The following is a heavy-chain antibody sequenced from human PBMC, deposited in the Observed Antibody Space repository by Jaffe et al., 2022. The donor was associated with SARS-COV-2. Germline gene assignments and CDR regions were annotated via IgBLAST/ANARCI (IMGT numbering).Heavy chain of an antibody. D-gene: IGHD3-22*01. J-gene: IGHJ4*02. CDR2: INAGKGNT. Sequence: QVQFVQSGAEVKKPGASVKVSCKASGYTFTDYAIHWVRQAPGQRLEWMGWINAGKGNTKYSQKFQGRLTITRDTFATTAYMELSSLRSDDTAVYYCAVEGIYYESTEYYGHWGQGTLVTVSS. V-gene: IGHV1-3*01. CDR1: GYTFTDYA. CDR3: AVEGIYYESTEYYGH.